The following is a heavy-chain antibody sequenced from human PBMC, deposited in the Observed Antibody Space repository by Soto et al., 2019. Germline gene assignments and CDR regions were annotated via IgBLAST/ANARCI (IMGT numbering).Heavy chain of an antibody. Sequence: AASVKVSCKVSGYTLTELSMHWVRQAPGKGLEWMGGFDPEDGETIYAQKFQGRVTMTEDTSTDTAYMELSGLRSEDTAVYYCATDSGYSYGPLDPCGQGTLVTVSS. CDR1: GYTLTELS. CDR3: ATDSGYSYGPLDP. CDR2: FDPEDGET. V-gene: IGHV1-24*01. D-gene: IGHD5-18*01. J-gene: IGHJ5*02.